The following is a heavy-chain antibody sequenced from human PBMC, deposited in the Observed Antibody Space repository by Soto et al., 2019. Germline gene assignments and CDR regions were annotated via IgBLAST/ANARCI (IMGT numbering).Heavy chain of an antibody. D-gene: IGHD5-18*01. CDR3: AKVDTAMVVFDY. Sequence: GGSLRLSCAGSGFTFFSYAMSWVRQAPGKGLEWVSAITGSGGSTYYADSVKGRVTISRDNSKNTLHLQLSSLRAEDTAVYYCAKVDTAMVVFDYWGRGTLVTVSS. CDR1: GFTFFSYA. CDR2: ITGSGGST. J-gene: IGHJ4*02. V-gene: IGHV3-23*01.